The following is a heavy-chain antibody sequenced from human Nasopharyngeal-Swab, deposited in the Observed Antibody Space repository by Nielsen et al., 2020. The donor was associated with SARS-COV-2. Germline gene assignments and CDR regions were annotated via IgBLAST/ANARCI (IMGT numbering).Heavy chain of an antibody. CDR2: VHSDGNT. V-gene: IGHV3-66*04. CDR3: VKHQGSSSDQ. CDR1: GFTVSSSY. Sequence: GESLKISCAASGFTVSSSYMSWVRQAPGKGLEWVSTVHSDGNTYYADSVRGRFSSSRDNAKNTLYLQMNSLRVEDTAVYYCVKHQGSSSDQWGQGTLVTVSS. J-gene: IGHJ4*02.